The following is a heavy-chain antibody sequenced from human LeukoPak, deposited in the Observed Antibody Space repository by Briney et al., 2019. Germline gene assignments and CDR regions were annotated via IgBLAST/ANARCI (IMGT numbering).Heavy chain of an antibody. CDR2: IKQDGNEK. CDR1: GFRFNTYW. V-gene: IGHV3-7*01. CDR3: ARDTLGEGEDANYAVYYFDY. J-gene: IGHJ4*02. D-gene: IGHD4/OR15-4a*01. Sequence: PGGSLRLSCAASGFRFNTYWISWVRQAPGKGLEWVANIKQDGNEKYYADSVKGRFTISRDNGKNSLDLQMNSLRADDTAVYYCARDTLGEGEDANYAVYYFDYWGQGTVVTVSS.